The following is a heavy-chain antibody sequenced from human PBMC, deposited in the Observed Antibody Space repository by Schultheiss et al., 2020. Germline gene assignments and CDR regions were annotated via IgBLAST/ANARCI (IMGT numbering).Heavy chain of an antibody. CDR2: IYYSGST. Sequence: SQTLSLTCTVSGGSISSSSYYWGWIRQPPGKGLEWIGYIYYSGSTNYNPSLKSRVTISVDKSKNQFSLKLNSVTAADTAVYYCARATYSGTYRDAFDIWGQGEMVTVSS. CDR3: ARATYSGTYRDAFDI. CDR1: GGSISSSSYY. D-gene: IGHD1-26*01. J-gene: IGHJ3*02. V-gene: IGHV4-61*05.